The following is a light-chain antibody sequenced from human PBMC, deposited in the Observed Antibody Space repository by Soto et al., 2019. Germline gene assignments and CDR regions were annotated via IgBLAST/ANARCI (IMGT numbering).Light chain of an antibody. Sequence: SYELIQPPSVSVSPGQTASITCSGDKLGDKSASWYHQKAGQSPVMLIYQDTKRPSGIPERFSGSKSGYTATLTISGTQAMDEADYFCSSYAGNNNFVIFGGGTKVTVL. CDR1: KLGDKS. V-gene: IGLV3-1*01. CDR3: SSYAGNNNFVI. J-gene: IGLJ2*01. CDR2: QDT.